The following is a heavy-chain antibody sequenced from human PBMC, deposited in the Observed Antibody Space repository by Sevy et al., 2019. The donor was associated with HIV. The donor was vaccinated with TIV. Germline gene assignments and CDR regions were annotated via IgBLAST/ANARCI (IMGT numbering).Heavy chain of an antibody. D-gene: IGHD3-3*01. CDR1: GFTFSSYA. J-gene: IGHJ6*02. Sequence: GGSLRLSCAASGFTFSSYAMSWVRQAPGKGLEWVSAISGSGGSTSYADSVKGRFTISRDNSKNTLYLQMNSLRAEDTAVYYCAKGDYDFWSGLYYYYGMDVWGQGTTVTVSS. CDR2: ISGSGGST. CDR3: AKGDYDFWSGLYYYYGMDV. V-gene: IGHV3-23*01.